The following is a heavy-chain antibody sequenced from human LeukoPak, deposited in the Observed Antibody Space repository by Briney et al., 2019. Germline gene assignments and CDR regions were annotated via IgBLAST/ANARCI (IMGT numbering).Heavy chain of an antibody. CDR3: ARDIRGGTNEEGQS. CDR2: ISYDGTKI. Sequence: GRSLRLSCVASGLTFNIYAMYWVRQAPGKELEWLAAISYDGTKIYYADSVKGRFTISRDNSKNTMYLQMNRLRVEDTAVYFCARDIRGGTNEEGQSWGQGILVTVSS. CDR1: GLTFNIYA. V-gene: IGHV3-30*04. D-gene: IGHD1-26*01. J-gene: IGHJ4*02.